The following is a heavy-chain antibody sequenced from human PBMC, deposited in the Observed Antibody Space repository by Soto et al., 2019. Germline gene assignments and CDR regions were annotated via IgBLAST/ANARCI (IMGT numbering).Heavy chain of an antibody. CDR3: AREDGSGFSNWFDP. V-gene: IGHV1-3*01. Sequence: XSVKVSCKASGYTFTSYAMHWVRQAPGQRLEWMGWINAGNGNTKYSQKFQGRVTITRDTSASTAYMELSSLRSEDTAVYYCAREDGSGFSNWFDPWGQGTLVTVS. CDR1: GYTFTSYA. D-gene: IGHD3-10*01. CDR2: INAGNGNT. J-gene: IGHJ5*02.